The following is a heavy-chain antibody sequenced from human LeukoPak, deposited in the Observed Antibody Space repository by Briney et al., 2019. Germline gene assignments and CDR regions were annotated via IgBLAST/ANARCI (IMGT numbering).Heavy chain of an antibody. J-gene: IGHJ4*02. Sequence: GRSLRLSCAASGFTLSSYGMHWVRQAPGKGLEWVAVIWYDGSNKYYADSVKGRFTISRDNSKNTLYLQMNSLRAEDTAVYYCASGYCSGGSCENHFDYWGQGTLVTVSS. V-gene: IGHV3-33*01. CDR3: ASGYCSGGSCENHFDY. D-gene: IGHD2-15*01. CDR2: IWYDGSNK. CDR1: GFTLSSYG.